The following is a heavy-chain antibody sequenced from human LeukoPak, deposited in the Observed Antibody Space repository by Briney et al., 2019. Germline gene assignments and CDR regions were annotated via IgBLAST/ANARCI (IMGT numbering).Heavy chain of an antibody. CDR1: GFTFSSYA. Sequence: GGSLRLSCTASGFTFSSYAMTWVRQAPGKGLEWVSAVSDRGDKTHYADSVKGRFTISRDNAKNSLYLQMNSLRAEDTAVYYCARDAGFGESREAYYYYYMDVWGKGTTVTVSS. CDR2: VSDRGDKT. J-gene: IGHJ6*03. CDR3: ARDAGFGESREAYYYYYMDV. D-gene: IGHD3-10*01. V-gene: IGHV3-23*01.